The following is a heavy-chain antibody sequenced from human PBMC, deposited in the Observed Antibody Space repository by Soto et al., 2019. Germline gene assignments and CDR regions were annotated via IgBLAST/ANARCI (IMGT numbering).Heavy chain of an antibody. V-gene: IGHV3-13*01. D-gene: IGHD3-22*01. CDR3: ARDSYDSGFDI. CDR1: GFTFSSYD. J-gene: IGHJ3*02. CDR2: IGTAGDT. Sequence: ESGGGLVQPGGSLRLSCAASGFTFSSYDMHWVRQATGKGLEWVSAIGTAGDTYYPGSVKGRFTISRENAKNSLYLQMNSLRAGDTAVYYCARDSYDSGFDIWGQGTMVTVSS.